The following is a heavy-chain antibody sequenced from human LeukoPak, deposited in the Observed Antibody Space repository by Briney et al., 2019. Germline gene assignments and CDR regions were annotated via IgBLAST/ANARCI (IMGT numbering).Heavy chain of an antibody. CDR2: IYYSGST. V-gene: IGHV4-39*07. D-gene: IGHD6-13*01. J-gene: IGHJ5*02. Sequence: SETLSLTCTVSGGSISSSSYYWGWIRQPPGKGLEWIGSIYYSGSTYYNPSLKSRVTISVDTSKNQFSLKLSSVAAAGTAVYYCVRDHKGHSSSWYTWGQGTLVTVSS. CDR3: VRDHKGHSSSWYT. CDR1: GGSISSSSYY.